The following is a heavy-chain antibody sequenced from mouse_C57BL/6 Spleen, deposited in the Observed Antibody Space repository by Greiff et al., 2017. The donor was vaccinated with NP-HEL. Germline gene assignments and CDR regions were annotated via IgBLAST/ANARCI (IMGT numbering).Heavy chain of an antibody. Sequence: VQGVESGPELVKPGASVKLSCKASGYTFTSYDINWVKQRPGQGLEWIGWIYPRDGSTKYNEKFKGKATLTVDTSSSTAYMELHSLTSEDSAVYFCARSGPYYYGSSYAWFAYWGQGTLVTVSA. CDR3: ARSGPYYYGSSYAWFAY. CDR2: IYPRDGST. CDR1: GYTFTSYD. D-gene: IGHD1-1*01. J-gene: IGHJ3*01. V-gene: IGHV1-85*01.